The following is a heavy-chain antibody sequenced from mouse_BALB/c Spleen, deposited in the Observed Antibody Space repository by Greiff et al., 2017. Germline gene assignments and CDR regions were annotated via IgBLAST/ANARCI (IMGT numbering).Heavy chain of an antibody. V-gene: IGHV1-15*01. J-gene: IGHJ3*01. CDR3: TRKGWLLRGFAY. CDR2: IDPETGGT. Sequence: VKLQESGAELVRPGASVTLSCKASGYTFTDYEMHWVKQTPVHGLEWIGAIDPETGGTAYNQKFKGKATLTADKSSSTAYMELRSLTSEDSAVYYCTRKGWLLRGFAYWGQGTLVTVSA. CDR1: GYTFTDYE. D-gene: IGHD2-3*01.